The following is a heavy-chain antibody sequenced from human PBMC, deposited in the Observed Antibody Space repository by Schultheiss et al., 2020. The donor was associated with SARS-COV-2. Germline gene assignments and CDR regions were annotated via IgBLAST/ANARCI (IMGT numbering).Heavy chain of an antibody. D-gene: IGHD5-24*01. CDR3: ARVGWLQFADY. CDR2: INSDGSST. V-gene: IGHV3-74*01. Sequence: GGSLRLSCAASGFTFSSYAMHWVRQAPGKGLVWVSRINSDGSSTSYADSVKGRFTISRDNAKNTLYLQMNSLRAEDTAVYYCARVGWLQFADYWGQGTLVTVSS. CDR1: GFTFSSYA. J-gene: IGHJ4*02.